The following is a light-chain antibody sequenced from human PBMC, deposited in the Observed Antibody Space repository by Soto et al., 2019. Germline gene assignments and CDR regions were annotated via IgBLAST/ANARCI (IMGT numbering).Light chain of an antibody. Sequence: AIRMTQSPSSLSASTGDRVTITCRASQGISSYLAWYQQKPCKAPKLLIYAASTLQSGVPSRFSGSGSGTDFTLTISCLQSEDFATYYCQQYYSYPRTFGQGTNVEIK. CDR2: AAS. CDR3: QQYYSYPRT. J-gene: IGKJ1*01. V-gene: IGKV1-8*01. CDR1: QGISSY.